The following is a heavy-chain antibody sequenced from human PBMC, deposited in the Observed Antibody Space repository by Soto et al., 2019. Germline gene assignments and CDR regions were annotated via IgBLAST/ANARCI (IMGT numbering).Heavy chain of an antibody. J-gene: IGHJ4*02. CDR2: IYPSGGST. D-gene: IGHD2-2*01. CDR1: GYTFTSYY. CDR3: ARSNREIGYCSSTSCYYFDY. V-gene: IGHV1-46*03. Sequence: QVQLVQSGAELKQPGASVKVSCKASGYTFTSYYMHWVRQAPGQGLEWMGIIYPSGGSTSYAQKFQGRVTMTRDTSTSTVYMELSSLRSEDTAVYYCARSNREIGYCSSTSCYYFDYWGQGTLVTVSS.